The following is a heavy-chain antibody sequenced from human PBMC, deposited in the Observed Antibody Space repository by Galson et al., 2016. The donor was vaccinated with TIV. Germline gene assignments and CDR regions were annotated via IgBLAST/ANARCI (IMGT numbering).Heavy chain of an antibody. D-gene: IGHD2-21*01. CDR1: GYRFIGYY. Sequence: SVKVSCKASGYRFIGYYIHWVRQAPGRGPEWVGCINPGNGDTTYAQIFQGSVTLTWATSASTAYMSLTSLRSDDPGVYFCAKESDWGVAEFDFWGQGTPVSVSS. V-gene: IGHV1-2*02. CDR2: INPGNGDT. J-gene: IGHJ4*02. CDR3: AKESDWGVAEFDF.